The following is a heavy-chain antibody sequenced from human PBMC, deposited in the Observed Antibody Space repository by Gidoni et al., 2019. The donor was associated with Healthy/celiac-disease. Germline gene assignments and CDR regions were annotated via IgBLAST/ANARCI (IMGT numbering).Heavy chain of an antibody. CDR2: ISYDGSNK. CDR1: GFTFSSYG. D-gene: IGHD1-1*01. Sequence: QVQLVESGVGVVQPGWSLRLSCAASGFTFSSYGMHWVRQAPGKGLEWVAVISYDGSNKYYADSVKGRFTISRDNSKNTLYLQMNSLRAEDTAVYYCCTTGDYWGQGTLVTVSS. V-gene: IGHV3-30*03. CDR3: CTTGDY. J-gene: IGHJ4*02.